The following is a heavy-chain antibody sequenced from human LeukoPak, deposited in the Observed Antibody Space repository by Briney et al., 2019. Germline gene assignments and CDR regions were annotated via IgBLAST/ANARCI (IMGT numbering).Heavy chain of an antibody. D-gene: IGHD3-9*01. CDR1: GFTFSTYG. Sequence: GGSLRLSCAASGFTFSTYGMNWVRQAPGKGLEWVSSISSRSYTYYADAVKGRFTISRDNARNSLYLQMNSLRVEDTALYYCARRLSYGISNVLDLWGRGTLVTVSS. CDR3: ARRLSYGISNVLDL. V-gene: IGHV3-21*01. CDR2: ISSRSYT. J-gene: IGHJ2*01.